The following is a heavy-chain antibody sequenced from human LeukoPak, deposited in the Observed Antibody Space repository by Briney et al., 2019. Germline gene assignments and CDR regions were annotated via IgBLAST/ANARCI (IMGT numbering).Heavy chain of an antibody. D-gene: IGHD2-2*01. CDR1: GFTFSSYA. CDR2: ISYDGSNK. J-gene: IGHJ4*02. CDR3: ARAPTVLVGYCSSSSCQADY. Sequence: GGSLRLSCAASGFTFSSYAMHWVRQAPGKGLEWVAVISYDGSNKYYADSVKGRFTISRDNSKNTLYLQMNSLRAEDTAVYYCARAPTVLVGYCSSSSCQADYWGQGTLVTVSS. V-gene: IGHV3-30-3*01.